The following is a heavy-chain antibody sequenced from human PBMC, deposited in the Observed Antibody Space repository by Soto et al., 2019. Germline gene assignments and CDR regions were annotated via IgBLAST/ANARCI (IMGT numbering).Heavy chain of an antibody. CDR1: GFTFSSYS. V-gene: IGHV3-21*01. J-gene: IGHJ3*02. D-gene: IGHD3-9*01. CDR2: ISSSSSYI. CDR3: ARDLRYFDWSAAFDI. Sequence: EVQLVESGGGLVKPGGSLRLSCAASGFTFSSYSMNWVRQAPGKGLEWVSSISSSSSYIYYADSVKGRFTISRDNAKNLLYLQMNSLRAKDTAVYYCARDLRYFDWSAAFDIWGQGTMVTVSS.